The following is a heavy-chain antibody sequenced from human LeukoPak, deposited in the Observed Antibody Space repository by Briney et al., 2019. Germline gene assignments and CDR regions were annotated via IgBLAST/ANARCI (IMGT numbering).Heavy chain of an antibody. CDR2: ISYDGSNK. V-gene: IGHV3-30-3*01. CDR3: ASIYCSSTSCYSAYYYGMDV. Sequence: GRSPRLSCAASGFTFSSYAMHWVRQAPGKGLEWVAVISYDGSNKYYADSVKGRFTISRDNSKNTLYLQMNSLRAEDTAVYYCASIYCSSTSCYSAYYYGMDVWGQGTTVTVSS. D-gene: IGHD2-2*01. J-gene: IGHJ6*02. CDR1: GFTFSSYA.